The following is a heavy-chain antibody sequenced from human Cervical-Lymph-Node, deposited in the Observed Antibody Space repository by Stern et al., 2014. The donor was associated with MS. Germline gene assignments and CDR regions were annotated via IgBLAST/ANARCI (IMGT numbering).Heavy chain of an antibody. V-gene: IGHV1-2*04. CDR2: INPNSGGT. CDR1: GYTFTGYY. J-gene: IGHJ6*02. D-gene: IGHD2-21*02. CDR3: ARDRAYCGGDCYFNYYYYYGMDV. Sequence: QVQLVESGAEVKKPGASVKVSCKASGYTFTGYYMHWVRQAPGQGLEWMGWINPNSGGTNYAQKFQGWVTMTRDTSISTAYMELSRLRSDDTAVYYCARDRAYCGGDCYFNYYYYYGMDVWGQGTTVTVSS.